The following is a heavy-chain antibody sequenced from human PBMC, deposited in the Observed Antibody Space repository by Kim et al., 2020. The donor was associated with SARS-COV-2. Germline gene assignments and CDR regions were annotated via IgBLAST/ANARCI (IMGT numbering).Heavy chain of an antibody. J-gene: IGHJ3*02. D-gene: IGHD1-26*01. CDR3: ARGRWELQTSSRAFDI. Sequence: GGSLRLSCAASGFTFSSYAMHWVRQAPGKGLEWVAVISYDGSNKYYADSVKGRFTISRDNSKNTLYLQMNSLRAEDTAVYYCARGRWELQTSSRAFDIWG. CDR2: ISYDGSNK. V-gene: IGHV3-30*04. CDR1: GFTFSSYA.